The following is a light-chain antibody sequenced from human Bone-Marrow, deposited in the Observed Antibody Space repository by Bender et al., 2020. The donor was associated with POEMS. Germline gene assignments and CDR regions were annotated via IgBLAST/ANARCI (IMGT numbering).Light chain of an antibody. CDR1: SRDVENYNI. Sequence: QSALTQPRSVSGSPGQSVTISCTGTSRDVENYNIVSWYQQYPGKAPKLVIYEVTKRPSGVSNRFSGSKSGNTASLTISGLLVEDEADYYCCSFAGSSIYVLFGGGTKLTVL. CDR3: CSFAGSSIYVL. J-gene: IGLJ2*01. V-gene: IGLV2-23*02. CDR2: EVT.